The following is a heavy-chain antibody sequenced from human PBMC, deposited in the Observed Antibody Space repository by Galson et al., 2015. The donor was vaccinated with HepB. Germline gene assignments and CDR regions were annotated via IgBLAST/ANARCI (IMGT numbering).Heavy chain of an antibody. CDR2: ISYDGSNK. V-gene: IGHV3-30*18. J-gene: IGHJ6*03. CDR3: AKGGYYYYMDV. CDR1: GFTFSSYG. Sequence: SLRLSCAASGFTFSSYGMHWVRQAPGKGLEWVAVISYDGSNKYYADSVKGRFTISRDNSKNTLYLQMNSLRAEDTAVYYCAKGGYYYYMDVWGKGTTVTVSS. D-gene: IGHD6-13*01.